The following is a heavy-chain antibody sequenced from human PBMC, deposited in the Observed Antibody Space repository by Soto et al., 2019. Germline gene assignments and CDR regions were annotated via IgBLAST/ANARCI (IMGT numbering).Heavy chain of an antibody. J-gene: IGHJ4*02. Sequence: SETLSLTCTVSGGSISSGGYYWSWIRQHPGKGLEWIGSIYYSGSTYYNPSLKSRVTISVDTSKNQFSLKLSSVTAADTAVYYCARPRDFWSGYYLYWGQGTLVTVSS. CDR3: ARPRDFWSGYYLY. D-gene: IGHD3-3*01. CDR2: IYYSGST. CDR1: GGSISSGGYY. V-gene: IGHV4-39*01.